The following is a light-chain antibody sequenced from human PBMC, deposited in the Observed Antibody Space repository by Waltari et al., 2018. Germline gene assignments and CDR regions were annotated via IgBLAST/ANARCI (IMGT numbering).Light chain of an antibody. V-gene: IGLV2-14*01. Sequence: QSALTQPASVSGSPGQSITISCTGTSSDVGAYNFVSWFQQHPGKAPKLLIFDVSNRPSGVSNRFSGANTGNTASLTISGLQADDEADYYCSSFTAITSPEVFGGGTKLTVL. J-gene: IGLJ2*01. CDR1: SSDVGAYNF. CDR2: DVS. CDR3: SSFTAITSPEV.